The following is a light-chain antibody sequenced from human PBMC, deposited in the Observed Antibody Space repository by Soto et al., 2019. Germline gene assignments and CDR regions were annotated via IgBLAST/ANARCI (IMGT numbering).Light chain of an antibody. CDR3: RSFISSSTLV. V-gene: IGLV2-14*01. Sequence: QSVLPQPASVSGSPGQSITISCTGTSSDVGGYNYVSWYQQHPGKAPKLMIYDVSNRPSGFSNRFSGSKSGNTASLTISGLQAEDEADYYCRSFISSSTLVFGGGTKLTV. CDR2: DVS. CDR1: SSDVGGYNY. J-gene: IGLJ2*01.